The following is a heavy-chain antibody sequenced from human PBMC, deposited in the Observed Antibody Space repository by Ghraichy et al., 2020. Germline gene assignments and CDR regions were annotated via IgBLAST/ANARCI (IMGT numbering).Heavy chain of an antibody. D-gene: IGHD3-10*01. J-gene: IGHJ4*02. CDR1: GFSLSTSGVG. Sequence: SGPTLVKPTQTLTLTCTFSGFSLSTSGVGVGWIRQPPGKALEWLALIYWDDDKRYSPSLKSRLTITKDTSKNQVVLTMTNMDPVDTATYYCAHEQIRTMVRGGVPYYWGQGTLVTVSS. V-gene: IGHV2-5*02. CDR3: AHEQIRTMVRGGVPYY. CDR2: IYWDDDK.